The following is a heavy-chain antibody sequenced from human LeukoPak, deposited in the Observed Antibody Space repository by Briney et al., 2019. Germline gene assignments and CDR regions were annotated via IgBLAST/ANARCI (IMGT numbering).Heavy chain of an antibody. Sequence: ASVKVSCKASGYTFTGYYMHGVRQAPGQGLEWMGWINPNSGGTNYAQKFQGRVTMTRDTSISTAYMELSRLSSDDTAVYYCAREAAYYDRDSDFDYWGQGTLVTVSS. V-gene: IGHV1-2*02. D-gene: IGHD3-22*01. CDR3: AREAAYYDRDSDFDY. CDR2: INPNSGGT. J-gene: IGHJ4*02. CDR1: GYTFTGYY.